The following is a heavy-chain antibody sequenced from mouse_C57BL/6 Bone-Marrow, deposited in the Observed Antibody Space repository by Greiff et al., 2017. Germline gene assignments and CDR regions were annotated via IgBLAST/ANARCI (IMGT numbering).Heavy chain of an antibody. D-gene: IGHD4-1*01. CDR1: GYSITSGYY. CDR3: AWADC. Sequence: EVHLVESGPGLVKPSQSLSLTCSVTGYSITSGYYWNWIRQFPGNKLEWMGYISYDGSNNYNPSLKNRISITRDTSKNQFFLKLNSVTTEDTATYYCAWADCWGQGTALTVSS. J-gene: IGHJ2*01. CDR2: ISYDGSN. V-gene: IGHV3-6*01.